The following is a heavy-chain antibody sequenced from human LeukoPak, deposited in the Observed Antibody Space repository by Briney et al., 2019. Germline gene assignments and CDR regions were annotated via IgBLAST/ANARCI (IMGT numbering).Heavy chain of an antibody. CDR2: ISSSSSYI. J-gene: IGHJ4*02. V-gene: IGHV3-21*01. Sequence: GGSLRLSGAAYGFTVSSYSMNWVRQAPGKGLEWVSSISSSSSYIYYADSVKGRFTISRDNAKNSLYLQMNSLRAEDTAVYYCAANYGGVDYWGQGTLVTVSS. CDR3: AANYGGVDY. CDR1: GFTVSSYS. D-gene: IGHD4-23*01.